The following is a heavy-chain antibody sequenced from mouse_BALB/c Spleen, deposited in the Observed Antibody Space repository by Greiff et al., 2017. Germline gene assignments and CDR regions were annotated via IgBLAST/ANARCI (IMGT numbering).Heavy chain of an antibody. CDR2: INSNGGST. D-gene: IGHD2-4*01. J-gene: IGHJ4*01. CDR3: ARRSYDYGAMDY. V-gene: IGHV5-6-2*01. Sequence: EVKLVESGGGLVKLGGSLKLSCAASGFTFSSYYMSWVRQTPEKRLELVAAINSNGGSTYYPDTVKGRFTISRDNAKNTLYLQMSSLKSEDTALYYCARRSYDYGAMDYWGQGTSVTVSS. CDR1: GFTFSSYY.